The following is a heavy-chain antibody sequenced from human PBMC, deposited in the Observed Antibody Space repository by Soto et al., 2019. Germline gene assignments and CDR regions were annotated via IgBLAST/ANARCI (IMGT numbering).Heavy chain of an antibody. J-gene: IGHJ4*02. Sequence: SETLSLTCAVYGGSFSGYYWSWIRQPPGKGLEWIGEINHSGSTNYNPSLKSRVTISVDTSKNQFSLKLSSVTAADTAVYYCARYSLGYCSSTSCYAGFDYWGQGTLVTVSS. V-gene: IGHV4-34*01. CDR3: ARYSLGYCSSTSCYAGFDY. D-gene: IGHD2-2*01. CDR2: INHSGST. CDR1: GGSFSGYY.